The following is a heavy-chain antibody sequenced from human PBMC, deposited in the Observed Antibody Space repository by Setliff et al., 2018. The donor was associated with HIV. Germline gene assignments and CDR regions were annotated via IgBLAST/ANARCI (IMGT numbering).Heavy chain of an antibody. Sequence: KPSETLSLTCTVSGGSISSSSYFWGWIRQPPGKGLEWIGSIYYSGSTYYNPSLKSRVTISGDTSKNQFSLKLSSVTAADTAVYYCVAKKSGDYPFNWGQGTLVTVSS. CDR2: IYYSGST. D-gene: IGHD4-17*01. J-gene: IGHJ4*02. CDR3: VAKKSGDYPFN. CDR1: GGSISSSSYF. V-gene: IGHV4-39*07.